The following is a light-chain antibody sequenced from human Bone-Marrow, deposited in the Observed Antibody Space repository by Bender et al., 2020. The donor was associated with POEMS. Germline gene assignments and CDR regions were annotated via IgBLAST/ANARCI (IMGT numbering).Light chain of an antibody. CDR2: DVS. Sequence: QSALTQPRSVSGSPGQSVTISCTGTSSDVGTYNYVSWYQQHPGKAPKIMIYDVSKRPSGVPDRFSGSKSGNTASLSISGLQAEDEADYYCCSYAGSYNFVFGDGTKVTVL. CDR1: SSDVGTYNY. J-gene: IGLJ1*01. CDR3: CSYAGSYNFV. V-gene: IGLV2-11*01.